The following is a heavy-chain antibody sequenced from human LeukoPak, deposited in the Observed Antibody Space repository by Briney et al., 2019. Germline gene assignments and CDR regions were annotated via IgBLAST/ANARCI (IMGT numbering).Heavy chain of an antibody. CDR2: IYSGGDT. CDR1: GFTVSSKY. V-gene: IGHV3-53*01. J-gene: IGHJ5*02. CDR3: ARFTAGWFDP. Sequence: PGGSLRLSCAVSGFTVSSKYMSWVRQAPGKGLEWVSVIYSGGDTYHADSVKGRFSISRDNSENTLFLQMNSLRAEDTAVYYCARFTAGWFDPWGQGTLVTVSS. D-gene: IGHD3-10*01.